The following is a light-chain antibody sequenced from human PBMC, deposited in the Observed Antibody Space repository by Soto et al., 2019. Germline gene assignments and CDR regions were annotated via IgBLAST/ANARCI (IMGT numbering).Light chain of an antibody. CDR2: GGS. CDR1: QAISRN. V-gene: IGKV3-15*01. Sequence: EIVMTQSPATLSVSRGERATLSCRANQAISRNLAWYQQKPGQAPRLLIYGGSTRATGIPDRFSGSGSGTDFTLTISSLQSEDFAVYYCQHYNNWLGTFGGGTKVEIK. CDR3: QHYNNWLGT. J-gene: IGKJ4*01.